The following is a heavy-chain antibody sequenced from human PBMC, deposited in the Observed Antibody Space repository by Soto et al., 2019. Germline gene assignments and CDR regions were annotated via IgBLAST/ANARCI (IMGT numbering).Heavy chain of an antibody. J-gene: IGHJ1*01. V-gene: IGHV1-69*08. CDR1: GGTFSSYT. CDR3: ARELAAAGNSEYFQH. CDR2: IIPILGIA. D-gene: IGHD6-13*01. Sequence: QVQLVQSGAEVKKPGSSVKVSCKASGGTFSSYTISWVRQAPGQGLEWMGRIIPILGIANYAQKFQGGVTITADKSTSTAYMELSSLRSEDTAVYYCARELAAAGNSEYFQHWGQGTLVTVSS.